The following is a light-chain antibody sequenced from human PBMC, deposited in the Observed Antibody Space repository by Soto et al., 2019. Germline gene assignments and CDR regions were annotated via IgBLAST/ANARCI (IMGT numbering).Light chain of an antibody. CDR3: QSYDTNSFYV. V-gene: IGLV6-57*02. J-gene: IGLJ1*01. CDR2: EDN. CDR1: GGKIASNY. Sequence: NFLLTQPHSVSNSPGKTITISFTGTGGKIASNYVQWYQQRPGSAPTPVIYEDNQRPSGVPDRFSASIDTSTNSASLVISGLKVEDEADYYCQSYDTNSFYVFGTGTKVTVL.